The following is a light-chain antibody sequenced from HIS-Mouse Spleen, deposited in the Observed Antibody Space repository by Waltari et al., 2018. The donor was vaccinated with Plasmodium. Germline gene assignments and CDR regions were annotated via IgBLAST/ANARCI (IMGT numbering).Light chain of an antibody. J-gene: IGKJ4*01. Sequence: AIQLTQSPSSLSASVGDRVTITCRASQGISSALAWYQQKPGKAPKLLIYDASSLESGVPSRFSGRGSGTDFTLTISSLQPEDFATYYCQQGSFGGGTKVEIK. CDR3: QQGS. CDR1: QGISSA. CDR2: DAS. V-gene: IGKV1-13*02.